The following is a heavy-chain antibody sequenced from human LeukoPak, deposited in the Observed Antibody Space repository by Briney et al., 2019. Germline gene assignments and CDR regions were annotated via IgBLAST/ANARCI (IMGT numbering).Heavy chain of an antibody. J-gene: IGHJ6*02. Sequence: PGGSLRLSCAASGFTVSSNYMSWVRQAPGKGLEWVSVIYSGGSTYYADSVKGRFTISRDNSKNTLYLQMNSLRAEDTAVYYCARGARHYYYGMDVWGQGTTVTVSS. CDR2: IYSGGST. CDR1: GFTVSSNY. V-gene: IGHV3-53*01. D-gene: IGHD6-6*01. CDR3: ARGARHYYYGMDV.